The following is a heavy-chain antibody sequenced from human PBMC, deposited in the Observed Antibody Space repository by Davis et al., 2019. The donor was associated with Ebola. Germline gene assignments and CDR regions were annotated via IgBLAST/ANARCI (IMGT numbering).Heavy chain of an antibody. CDR1: GFTVSSYY. J-gene: IGHJ5*02. V-gene: IGHV3-53*01. CDR3: ARVMTTVTTEWFDP. Sequence: GGSLRLSCAASGFTVSSYYMSWVRQAPGKGLEWVSVIYRGGSTYYADSGKGRFTISRDNSENTLYLQMNSRRAEDTAVYYCARVMTTVTTEWFDPWGQGTLVTVSS. D-gene: IGHD4-11*01. CDR2: IYRGGST.